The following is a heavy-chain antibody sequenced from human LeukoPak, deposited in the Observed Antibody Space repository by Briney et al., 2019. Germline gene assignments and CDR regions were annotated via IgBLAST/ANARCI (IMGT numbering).Heavy chain of an antibody. Sequence: ASVKVSCKASGYTFTSYDINWVRQVTGQGLEWMGWMNPNSGNTGYAQRFQGGVTMTRNTSISTAYMELSSLRSEDTAVYYCARNSGSYYLGYWGQGTLVTVSS. CDR1: GYTFTSYD. CDR2: MNPNSGNT. CDR3: ARNSGSYYLGY. J-gene: IGHJ4*02. V-gene: IGHV1-8*01. D-gene: IGHD1-26*01.